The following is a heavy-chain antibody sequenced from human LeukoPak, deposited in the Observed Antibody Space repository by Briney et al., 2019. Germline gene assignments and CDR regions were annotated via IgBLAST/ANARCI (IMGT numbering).Heavy chain of an antibody. J-gene: IGHJ6*03. CDR2: IYTSGST. CDR3: ARVIGIVGATTLFRYYYYMDV. D-gene: IGHD1-26*01. CDR1: GGSISSGSYY. Sequence: KPSETLSLTCTVSGGSISSGSYYWSWIRQPAGKGLEWIGRIYTSGSTNYNPSLKSRVTISVDTSKNQFSLKLSSVTAADTAVYYCARVIGIVGATTLFRYYYYMDVWGKGTTVTVSS. V-gene: IGHV4-61*02.